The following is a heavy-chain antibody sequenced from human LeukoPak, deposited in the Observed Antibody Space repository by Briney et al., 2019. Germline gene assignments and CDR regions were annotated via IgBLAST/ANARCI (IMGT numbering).Heavy chain of an antibody. D-gene: IGHD1-26*01. CDR3: ARGHRFIVGARGFDY. Sequence: SETLSLTCTVSGGSISSYYWSWIRQPPGKGLEWIGYIYYSGSTNYNPSLKSRVTISVDTSKNQFSLKLSSVTAADTAVYYCARGHRFIVGARGFDYWGQGTLVTVSS. V-gene: IGHV4-59*12. CDR1: GGSISSYY. J-gene: IGHJ4*02. CDR2: IYYSGST.